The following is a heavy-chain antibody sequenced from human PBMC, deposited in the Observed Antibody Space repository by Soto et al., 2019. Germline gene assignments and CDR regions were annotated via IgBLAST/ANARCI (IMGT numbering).Heavy chain of an antibody. J-gene: IGHJ6*02. CDR1: EFTFSSYA. V-gene: IGHV3-30*04. D-gene: IGHD4-17*01. Sequence: QVQLVESGGGVVQPGRSLRLSCAASEFTFSSYAIHWVRQAPGKGLEWVAVISYDGNNKYYADSVKGRFTVSRDNSKNKLYLQMNSLRVDDTAGYYCARGTTVTSYYYYGMDVWGQGTPVTVSS. CDR3: ARGTTVTSYYYYGMDV. CDR2: ISYDGNNK.